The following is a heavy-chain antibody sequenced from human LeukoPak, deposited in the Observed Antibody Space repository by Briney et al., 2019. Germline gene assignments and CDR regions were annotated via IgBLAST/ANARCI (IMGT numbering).Heavy chain of an antibody. Sequence: GGSLRLSCAASAFTFSDYIMDWVRQAPGKGLEWVGRIRRGANSYTTEYAASVKGRFTISRDDSKNSLYLHMNSLKTEDTAVYHCSRDGGEGGNSAFDIWGQGTMVTVSS. V-gene: IGHV3-72*01. D-gene: IGHD3-16*01. CDR1: AFTFSDYI. CDR2: IRRGANSYTT. J-gene: IGHJ3*02. CDR3: SRDGGEGGNSAFDI.